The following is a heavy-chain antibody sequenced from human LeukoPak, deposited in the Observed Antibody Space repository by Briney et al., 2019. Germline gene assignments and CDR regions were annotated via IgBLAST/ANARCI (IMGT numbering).Heavy chain of an antibody. CDR2: ISSSSSYI. V-gene: IGHV3-21*01. CDR3: ARESGMAWSWIRHYYGMDV. J-gene: IGHJ6*02. D-gene: IGHD3-10*01. Sequence: PGGSLRLSCAASGFTVSSNYMSWVRQAPGKGLEWVSSISSSSSYIYYADSVKGRFTISRDNAKNSLYLQMNSLRAEDTAVYYCARESGMAWSWIRHYYGMDVWGQGTTVTVPS. CDR1: GFTVSSNY.